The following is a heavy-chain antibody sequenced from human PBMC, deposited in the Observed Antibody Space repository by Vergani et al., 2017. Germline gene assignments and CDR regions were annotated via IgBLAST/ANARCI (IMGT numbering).Heavy chain of an antibody. D-gene: IGHD6-19*01. J-gene: IGHJ5*02. CDR3: ASDTHSGQRADR. CDR1: GGSISSYN. CDR2: IYYSENT. V-gene: IGHV4-59*01. Sequence: QVQLQESGPGLVKPSETLSLTCTVSGGSISSYNWSWIRQPPGKGLEWIGYIYYSENTNYNPSLKTRVTISVDTSKNQFSLTLTSVTAADTAVYYCASDTHSGQRADRWGQGILVTVTS.